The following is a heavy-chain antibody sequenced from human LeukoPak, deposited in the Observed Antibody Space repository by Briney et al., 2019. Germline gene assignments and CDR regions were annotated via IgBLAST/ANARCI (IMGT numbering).Heavy chain of an antibody. CDR1: GYSISSGYY. D-gene: IGHD1-7*01. CDR3: ARAESGGTTSYYFDY. V-gene: IGHV4-38-2*01. CDR2: IYHSGST. J-gene: IGHJ4*02. Sequence: SETLSLTCAVSGYSISSGYYWGWIRQPPGKGLEWIGSIYHSGSTHYNPSLKSRVTISVDTSKNQFSLKLSSVTAADTAVYYCARAESGGTTSYYFDYWGQGTLVTVSS.